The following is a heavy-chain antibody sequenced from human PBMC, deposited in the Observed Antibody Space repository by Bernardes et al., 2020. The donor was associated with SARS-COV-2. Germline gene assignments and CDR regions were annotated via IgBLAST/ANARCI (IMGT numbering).Heavy chain of an antibody. Sequence: GSLRLSCAASGFTFSTYAMSWVRQAPGKGLEWVSTISGSGTNTYHADSVKGRFTISRDNSKNTLYLQMNSLRAEDTAVYYCAKAEGYGALDYWGQGTLVTVSS. D-gene: IGHD4-17*01. J-gene: IGHJ4*02. CDR2: ISGSGTNT. V-gene: IGHV3-23*01. CDR3: AKAEGYGALDY. CDR1: GFTFSTYA.